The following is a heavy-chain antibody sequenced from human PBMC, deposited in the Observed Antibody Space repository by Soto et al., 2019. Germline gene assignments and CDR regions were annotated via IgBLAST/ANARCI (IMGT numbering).Heavy chain of an antibody. Sequence: SETMSLTCAVYGGSFSGYYWSWIRQSPGKGLEWIGEITHSGSTNYTPSLKNRVTISVDTSTNQVSLKLSSVTAADTAVYYCARKTAFVSGTYPPAHFDYWGQGTRVTVSS. J-gene: IGHJ4*02. D-gene: IGHD3-16*01. V-gene: IGHV4-34*01. CDR1: GGSFSGYY. CDR3: ARKTAFVSGTYPPAHFDY. CDR2: ITHSGST.